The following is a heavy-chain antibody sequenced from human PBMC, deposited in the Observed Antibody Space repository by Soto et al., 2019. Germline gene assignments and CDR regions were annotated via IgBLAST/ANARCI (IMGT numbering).Heavy chain of an antibody. Sequence: QVQLVQSGAEVKKPGASVKVSCKASGDTFTDYYIHWVRQAPGQGLEWMGTVNPSGGHTTYAQHFLGILPMSRDTSTSPLYMDLTSLTSADTAVYYCANGGHVVVVTAALDYWGQGTLVTVSS. CDR2: VNPSGGHT. J-gene: IGHJ4*02. V-gene: IGHV1-46*01. CDR1: GDTFTDYY. CDR3: ANGGHVVVVTAALDY. D-gene: IGHD2-21*02.